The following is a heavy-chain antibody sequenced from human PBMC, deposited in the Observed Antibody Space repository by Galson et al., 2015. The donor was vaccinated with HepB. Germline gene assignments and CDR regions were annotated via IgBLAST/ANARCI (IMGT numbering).Heavy chain of an antibody. CDR2: VSSSSDNI. CDR1: GFTFSSYS. J-gene: IGHJ4*02. CDR3: AKGLYSGSYSWFTGSSYFDY. Sequence: SLRLSCAASGFTFSSYSMNWVRQAPGKGLEWVSSVSSSSDNIYYADSVKGRFTISRDNAKNSLYLQMNSLRAEDTAVYYCAKGLYSGSYSWFTGSSYFDYWGQGTLVTVSS. V-gene: IGHV3-21*01. D-gene: IGHD1-26*01.